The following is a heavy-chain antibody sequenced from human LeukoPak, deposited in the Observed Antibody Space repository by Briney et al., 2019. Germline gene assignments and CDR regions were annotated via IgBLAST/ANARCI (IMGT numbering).Heavy chain of an antibody. V-gene: IGHV4-4*07. CDR3: ARGIVGATVGGHYMDV. J-gene: IGHJ6*03. Sequence: PSETLSLTCTVSGGSISSYYWSWIRQPAGKGLEWIGRIYTSGSTNYNPSLKSRVTMSVDTSKNQFSLKLSSVTAADTAVYYCARGIVGATVGGHYMDVWGKGTTVTIPS. D-gene: IGHD1-26*01. CDR1: GGSISSYY. CDR2: IYTSGST.